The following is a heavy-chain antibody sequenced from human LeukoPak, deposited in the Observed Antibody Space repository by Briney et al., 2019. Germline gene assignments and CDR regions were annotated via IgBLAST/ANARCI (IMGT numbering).Heavy chain of an antibody. D-gene: IGHD5-12*01. CDR2: IIPIFGTA. CDR3: ARDVSKYSGYETHWFDP. Sequence: SVKVSCKASGGTFSSYAISWVRQAPGQGLEWMGGIIPIFGTANYAQKFQGRVTITADESTSTAYMELSSLRSEDTAVYYCARDVSKYSGYETHWFDPWGQGTLVTVSS. CDR1: GGTFSSYA. J-gene: IGHJ5*02. V-gene: IGHV1-69*13.